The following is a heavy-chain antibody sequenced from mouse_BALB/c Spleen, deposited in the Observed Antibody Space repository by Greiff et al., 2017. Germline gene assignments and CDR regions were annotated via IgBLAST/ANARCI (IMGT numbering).Heavy chain of an antibody. CDR2: INPYNDGT. D-gene: IGHD2-3*01. CDR3: ARSLGSGDGYSLFAY. J-gene: IGHJ3*01. CDR1: GYTFTSYV. V-gene: IGHV1-14*01. Sequence: VQLQQSGPELVKPGASVKMSCKASGYTFTSYVMHWVKQKPGQGLEWIGYINPYNDGTKYNEKFKGKATLTSDKSSSTAYMELSSLTSEDSAVYYCARSLGSGDGYSLFAYWGQGTLVTVSA.